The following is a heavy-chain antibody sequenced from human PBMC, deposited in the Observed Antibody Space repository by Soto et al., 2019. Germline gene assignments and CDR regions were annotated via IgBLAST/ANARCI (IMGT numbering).Heavy chain of an antibody. J-gene: IGHJ6*02. Sequence: QVQLVQSGAEVKKPGASVKVSCKASGYTFTSYDINWVRQATGQGLEWMGWMNPNSGNTGYAQKFHGRVTMSRNTSISTAYMELSSLRSEDTAVYYCARVSDIVVVPAARIYYYYGMDVWGQGTTVTVSS. D-gene: IGHD2-2*01. V-gene: IGHV1-8*01. CDR1: GYTFTSYD. CDR3: ARVSDIVVVPAARIYYYYGMDV. CDR2: MNPNSGNT.